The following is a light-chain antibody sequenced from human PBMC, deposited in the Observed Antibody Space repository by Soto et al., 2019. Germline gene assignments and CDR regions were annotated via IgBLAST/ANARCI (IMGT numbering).Light chain of an antibody. CDR1: SSDIGHYDY. V-gene: IGLV2-14*03. Sequence: QAAHTEPASVSGSPGQSITISCTGTSSDIGHYDYVSWYQQHPGKAPKLMIYHVTYRPSGVSNRYSGSKSGNSASLTISGLQADDEADYYCCSLTTSHTYVFGSGTKATVL. CDR3: CSLTTSHTYV. CDR2: HVT. J-gene: IGLJ1*01.